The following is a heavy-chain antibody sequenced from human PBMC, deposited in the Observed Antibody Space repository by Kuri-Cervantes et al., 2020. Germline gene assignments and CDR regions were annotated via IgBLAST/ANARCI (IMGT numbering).Heavy chain of an antibody. CDR1: GGSISSGGYY. D-gene: IGHD6-19*01. CDR2: IYYSGST. J-gene: IGHJ4*02. CDR3: ARVPSGWYLFDY. Sequence: ESLKISCTVSGGSISSGGYYWSWIRQPPGKGLEWIGYIYYSGSTNYNPSLKSRVTISVDTSKNQFSLRLSSVTAADTAVYYCARVPSGWYLFDYWGQGTLVTVSS. V-gene: IGHV4-61*08.